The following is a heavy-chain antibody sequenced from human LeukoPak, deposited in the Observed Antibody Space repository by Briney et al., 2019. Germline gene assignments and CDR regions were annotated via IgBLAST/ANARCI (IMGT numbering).Heavy chain of an antibody. J-gene: IGHJ4*02. D-gene: IGHD3-22*01. Sequence: SETLSLTCTVSGDSISTSNYYWGWIRQSPGKGLAWLGSIYYNGITHYNPSLKRRVTIYLDTSRNQFSLHVFSVTAADTAVFYCARSDYYDYRQIDFWGQGTLVTVSS. CDR3: ARSDYYDYRQIDF. CDR2: IYYNGIT. CDR1: GDSISTSNYY. V-gene: IGHV4-39*01.